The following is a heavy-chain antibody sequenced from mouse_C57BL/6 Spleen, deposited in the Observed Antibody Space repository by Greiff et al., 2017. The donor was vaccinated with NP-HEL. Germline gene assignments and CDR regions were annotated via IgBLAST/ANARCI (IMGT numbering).Heavy chain of an antibody. Sequence: VQLQQSGAELVKPGASVKMSCKASGYTFTSYWITWVKQRPGQGLEWIGDIYPGSGSTNYNEKFKSKATLTVDTSSSTAYMQLSSLTSEDSAVYYCARSDSGTPAWFAYWGQGTLVTVSA. CDR2: IYPGSGST. D-gene: IGHD1-1*01. V-gene: IGHV1-55*01. J-gene: IGHJ3*01. CDR1: GYTFTSYW. CDR3: ARSDSGTPAWFAY.